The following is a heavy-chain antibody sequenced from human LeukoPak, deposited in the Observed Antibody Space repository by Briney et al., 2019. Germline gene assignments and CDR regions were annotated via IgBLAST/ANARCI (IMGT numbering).Heavy chain of an antibody. CDR2: IYYSGST. Sequence: PSETLSLTCTVSGGSISSYYWSWIRQPPGKGLEWIGYIYYSGSTNSNPSLKSRVTISADTSKNQFSLEMSSVTAADTAVYYCARGRGARSSRWYNWFDPWGQGTLVTVSS. CDR1: GGSISSYY. D-gene: IGHD6-13*01. J-gene: IGHJ5*02. CDR3: ARGRGARSSRWYNWFDP. V-gene: IGHV4-59*12.